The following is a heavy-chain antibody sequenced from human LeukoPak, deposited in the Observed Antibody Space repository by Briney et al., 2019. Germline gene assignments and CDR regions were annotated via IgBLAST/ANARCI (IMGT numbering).Heavy chain of an antibody. CDR1: GYSISSGYY. Sequence: PSETLSLNCAVSGYSISSGYYWGWIRQPPGKGLEWIGSIYHSGSTYYNPSLKSRVTISVDTSKNQLSLKLSSVTAADTAVYYCASTWIQLLYFDYWGQGTLVTVSS. CDR2: IYHSGST. D-gene: IGHD5-18*01. CDR3: ASTWIQLLYFDY. J-gene: IGHJ4*02. V-gene: IGHV4-38-2*01.